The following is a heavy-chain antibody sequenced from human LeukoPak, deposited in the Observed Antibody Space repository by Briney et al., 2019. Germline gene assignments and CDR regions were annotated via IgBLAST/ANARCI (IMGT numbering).Heavy chain of an antibody. Sequence: TSETLSLTCTVSGYSISSGYYWGWIRQPPGKGLEWIGSIYHSGSTYYNPSLKSRVTISVDTSKNQFSLKLSSVTAADTAVYYCARDDGNWFDPWGQGTLVTVSS. D-gene: IGHD5-24*01. V-gene: IGHV4-38-2*02. CDR2: IYHSGST. CDR1: GYSISSGYY. CDR3: ARDDGNWFDP. J-gene: IGHJ5*02.